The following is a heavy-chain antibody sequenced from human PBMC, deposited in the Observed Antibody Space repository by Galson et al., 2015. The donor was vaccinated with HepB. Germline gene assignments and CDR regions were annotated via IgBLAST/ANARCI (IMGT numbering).Heavy chain of an antibody. CDR1: GYTFTGYY. D-gene: IGHD3-10*01. J-gene: IGHJ4*02. V-gene: IGHV1-2*06. Sequence: SVKVSCKASGYTFTGYYMHWVRQAPGQGLEWVGQINPNSGGTNHAQKFQGRVTMTSDTSISTAYMELSRLRSDDTAVFYCARDLGTVYGSGSYYLDYWGQGTLVTVSP. CDR3: ARDLGTVYGSGSYYLDY. CDR2: INPNSGGT.